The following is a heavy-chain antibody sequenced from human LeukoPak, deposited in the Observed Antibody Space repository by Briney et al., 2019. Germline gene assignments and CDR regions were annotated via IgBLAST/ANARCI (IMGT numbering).Heavy chain of an antibody. CDR1: GFSFSSYG. D-gene: IGHD2-2*01. CDR3: VRSARGCSSTSCRLDP. Sequence: PGGSLRLSCAASGFSFSSYGMHWVRQAPGKGLEWVAVIWYDGSNKYYVDSVKGRFTISRDNSKNTLYLQMNSLRAEDTAVYYCVRSARGCSSTSCRLDPWGQGTLVTVSS. J-gene: IGHJ5*02. V-gene: IGHV3-33*01. CDR2: IWYDGSNK.